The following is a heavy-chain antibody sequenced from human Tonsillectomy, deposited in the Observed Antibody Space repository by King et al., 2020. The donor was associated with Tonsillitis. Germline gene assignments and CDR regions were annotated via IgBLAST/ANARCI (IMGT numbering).Heavy chain of an antibody. D-gene: IGHD3-9*01. CDR2: IYYSGST. V-gene: IGHV4-59*01. CDR1: GGSISSYY. J-gene: IGHJ4*02. Sequence: QLQESGPGLVKPSETLSLTCTVSGGSISSYYWNWIRQPPGKGLEWIGYIYYSGSTNYNPSLKSRVTISVDTSKNQFSLKLSSVTAADTAVYYCARAATGYSYFDYWGQGTLVTVSS. CDR3: ARAATGYSYFDY.